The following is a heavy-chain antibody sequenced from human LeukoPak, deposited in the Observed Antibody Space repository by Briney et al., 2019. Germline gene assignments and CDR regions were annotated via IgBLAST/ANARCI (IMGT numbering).Heavy chain of an antibody. J-gene: IGHJ4*02. CDR3: ARPFNSYYYDSSGYYPYFDY. Sequence: GGSLRLSCAASGFTFSSYSMNWARQAPGKGLEWVSSISSSSSYIYYADSVKGRFAISRDNAKNSLYLQMNSLRAEDTAVYYCARPFNSYYYDSSGYYPYFDYWGQGTLVTVSS. CDR1: GFTFSSYS. D-gene: IGHD3-22*01. V-gene: IGHV3-21*01. CDR2: ISSSSSYI.